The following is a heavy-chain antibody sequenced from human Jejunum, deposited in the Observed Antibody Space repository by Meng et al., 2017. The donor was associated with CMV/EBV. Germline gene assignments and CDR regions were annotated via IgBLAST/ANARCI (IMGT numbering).Heavy chain of an antibody. CDR1: GFTVSSNY. D-gene: IGHD3-22*01. J-gene: IGHJ4*02. V-gene: IGHV3-66*01. CDR2: IYSGGTT. CDR3: ARDSSGYYPEY. Sequence: EVQRWEVGGDLVQRGGSLRLSCAASGFTVSSNYMSWARQAPGKGLEWVSFIYSGGTTYYADSVKGRFTISRDNSKNTMYLQMNSLRVEDTAVYYCARDSSGYYPEYWGQGTLVTVSS.